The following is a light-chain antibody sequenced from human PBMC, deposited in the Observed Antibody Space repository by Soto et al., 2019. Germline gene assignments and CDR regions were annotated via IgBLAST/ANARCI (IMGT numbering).Light chain of an antibody. CDR3: QQYNSYSPNT. CDR1: QTISSW. Sequence: DIQMTQSPSTLSGSVGDRVTITCRASQTISSWLAWYQQKPGKAPKLLIYKASSLESGVPSRFSGSGSGTEFTLTISSLQPDDFATYYCQQYNSYSPNTFGQGTKVDI. V-gene: IGKV1-5*03. CDR2: KAS. J-gene: IGKJ2*01.